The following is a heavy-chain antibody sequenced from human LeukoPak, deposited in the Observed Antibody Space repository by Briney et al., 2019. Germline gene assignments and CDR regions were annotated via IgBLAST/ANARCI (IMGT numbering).Heavy chain of an antibody. D-gene: IGHD3-9*01. CDR3: ARGYGYYDILTGYQTYDAFDI. Sequence: SETLSLTCTVSGGSISSYYWSWIRQPAGKGLEWIGRIYTSGSTNYNPSLKSRVTMSVDTSENQFSLKLSSVTAADTAVYYCARGYGYYDILTGYQTYDAFDIWGQGTMVTVSS. V-gene: IGHV4-4*07. J-gene: IGHJ3*02. CDR2: IYTSGST. CDR1: GGSISSYY.